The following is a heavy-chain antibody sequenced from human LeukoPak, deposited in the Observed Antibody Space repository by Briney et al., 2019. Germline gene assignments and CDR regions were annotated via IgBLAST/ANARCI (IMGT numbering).Heavy chain of an antibody. CDR3: ALYSSTWY. CDR2: INPTGGST. CDR1: GYTFTTYY. Sequence: ASVKVSCKASGYTFTTYYIHWVRQAPGQGLEWMGIINPTGGSTTYAQKFQGRVTMTRDTSTSTVFMEVNSLRSEDTAVYYCALYSSTWYWGQGILVTVSS. J-gene: IGHJ4*02. D-gene: IGHD6-13*01. V-gene: IGHV1-46*01.